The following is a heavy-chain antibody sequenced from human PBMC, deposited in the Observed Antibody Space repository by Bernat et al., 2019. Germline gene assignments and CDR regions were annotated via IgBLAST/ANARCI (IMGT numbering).Heavy chain of an antibody. CDR3: GKRGGVRGEDAIDV. Sequence: EVQLLESGGAVVQPGGSLRLPCTSSGFSFSSSAMSWVRQAPGKGLEWVSTLSHGDGSTYYADSVKGRFIISRDNYRNTLYLQMNSLRAEDTAVYYCGKRGGVRGEDAIDVWGQGTMVSVSS. D-gene: IGHD3-16*01. J-gene: IGHJ3*01. CDR1: GFSFSSSA. V-gene: IGHV3-23*01. CDR2: LSHGDGST.